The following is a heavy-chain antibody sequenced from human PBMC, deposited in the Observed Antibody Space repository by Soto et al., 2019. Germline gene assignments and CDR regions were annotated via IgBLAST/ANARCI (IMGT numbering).Heavy chain of an antibody. CDR3: ASRLGVDYDYIWGSYRYNDY. D-gene: IGHD3-16*02. CDR2: MNPNSGNT. CDR1: GYTFTSYD. Sequence: ASVKVSCKASGYTFTSYDINWGRQATGQGLERMGWMNPNSGNTGYAQKFQGRVTMTRNTSISTAYMELSSLRSEDTAVYYCASRLGVDYDYIWGSYRYNDYWGQGTLVTVSS. J-gene: IGHJ4*02. V-gene: IGHV1-8*01.